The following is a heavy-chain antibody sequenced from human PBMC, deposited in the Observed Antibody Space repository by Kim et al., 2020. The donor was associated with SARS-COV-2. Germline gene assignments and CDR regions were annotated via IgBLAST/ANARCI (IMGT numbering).Heavy chain of an antibody. J-gene: IGHJ4*02. CDR3: ARSDNWNDVDY. D-gene: IGHD1-1*01. CDR2: K. V-gene: IGHV3-30*01. Sequence: KYYADSVKGRFTISRDNSKNTLYLQMNSLRAEDTAVYYCARSDNWNDVDYWGQGTLVTVSS.